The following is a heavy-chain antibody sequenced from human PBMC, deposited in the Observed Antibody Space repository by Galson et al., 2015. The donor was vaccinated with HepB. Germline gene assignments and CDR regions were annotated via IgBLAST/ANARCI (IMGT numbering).Heavy chain of an antibody. CDR2: IYYSGST. V-gene: IGHV4-39*01. CDR1: GCSISSSSYY. CDR3: ARHAPGIAAAGTGWFDP. J-gene: IGHJ5*02. Sequence: TCTVSGCSISSSSYYWCWIRQPPGKGLEWIGSIYYSGSTYYNPSLKIRVTISVDTSKNQFSLKLSSVTAADTAVYYCARHAPGIAAAGTGWFDPWGQGTLVTVSS. D-gene: IGHD6-13*01.